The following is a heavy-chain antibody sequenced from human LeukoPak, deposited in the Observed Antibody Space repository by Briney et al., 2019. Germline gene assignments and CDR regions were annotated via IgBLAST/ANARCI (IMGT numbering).Heavy chain of an antibody. J-gene: IGHJ4*02. CDR2: ISSSGSTI. CDR3: ARDRVGATYYFDY. CDR1: GFTFSDYY. Sequence: GGSLRLSCAASGFTFSDYYMSWIRQAPGKGLEWVSYISSSGSTIYYADSVRGRFTISRDNAKNSLYLQMNSRRAENTAVYYCARDRVGATYYFDYWVQGNLVTVSS. V-gene: IGHV3-11*01. D-gene: IGHD1-26*01.